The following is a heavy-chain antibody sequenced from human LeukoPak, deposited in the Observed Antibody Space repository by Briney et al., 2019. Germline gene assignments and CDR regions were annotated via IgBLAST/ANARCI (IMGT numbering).Heavy chain of an antibody. V-gene: IGHV1-8*03. J-gene: IGHJ3*02. D-gene: IGHD1-1*01. CDR1: GYTFTSYD. CDR3: ARVPTKNAFDI. Sequence: ASVKVSCKASGYTFTSYDINWVRQATGQGLQWMGWMNPNSSNTGYAQNFQGRVTITRNTSISTAYMELSSLRSEDTAVYYCARVPTKNAFDIWGQGTMVTVSS. CDR2: MNPNSSNT.